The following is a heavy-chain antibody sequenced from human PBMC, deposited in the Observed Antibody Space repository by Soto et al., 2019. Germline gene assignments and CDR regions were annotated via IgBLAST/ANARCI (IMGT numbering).Heavy chain of an antibody. Sequence: GESLKISCTTSGYSFTNYWIGWVRQMPGKGPEWMGIIYPGDSDTRYSPSFQGQVTISADKSTSTAYLQWSSLKASDTAMYYCTGLGELSPIPDWGQGTLVTVSS. CDR2: IYPGDSDT. V-gene: IGHV5-51*01. D-gene: IGHD3-16*02. J-gene: IGHJ4*02. CDR1: GYSFTNYW. CDR3: TGLGELSPIPD.